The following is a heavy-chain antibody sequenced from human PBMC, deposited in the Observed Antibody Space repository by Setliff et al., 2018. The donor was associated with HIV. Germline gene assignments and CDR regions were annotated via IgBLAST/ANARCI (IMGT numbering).Heavy chain of an antibody. CDR2: ISYDGSYK. Sequence: GGSLRLSCAASGFTFSRYWMSWVRQAPGKGLEWVAVISYDGSYKYYADSVKGRFTISRDNSKNTLYVQMNSLRADDTAVYYCVRDLTTIVTRKVFDIWGQGTMVTVSS. J-gene: IGHJ3*02. CDR1: GFTFSRYW. V-gene: IGHV3-30*03. CDR3: VRDLTTIVTRKVFDI. D-gene: IGHD4-4*01.